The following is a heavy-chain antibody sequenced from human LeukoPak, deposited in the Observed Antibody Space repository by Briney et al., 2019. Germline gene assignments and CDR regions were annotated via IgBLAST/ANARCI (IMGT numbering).Heavy chain of an antibody. V-gene: IGHV4-59*01. CDR2: VFYSGST. Sequence: PSETLSLTCTVSGDSISGYYWSRIRQPPGKGLEWIGYVFYSGSTNYNPSLKSRVTISVDTSKNQFSLKLSSVTAADTAVYYCARGVGFRGYVDYWGQGTLVTVSS. D-gene: IGHD5-12*01. CDR3: ARGVGFRGYVDY. J-gene: IGHJ4*02. CDR1: GDSISGYY.